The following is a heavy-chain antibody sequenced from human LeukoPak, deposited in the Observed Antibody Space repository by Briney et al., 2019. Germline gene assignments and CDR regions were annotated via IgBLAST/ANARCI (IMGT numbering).Heavy chain of an antibody. D-gene: IGHD3-10*01. CDR2: INPNSGGT. V-gene: IGHV1-2*02. Sequence: GASVKVSCKASGYTFTGYYMPWVRQAPGQGLEWMGWINPNSGGTNYAQKFQGRVTMTRDTSISTAYMELSRLRSDDTAVYYCARDGILLWFGDHSRKHFYYMDVWGKGTTVTISS. CDR1: GYTFTGYY. J-gene: IGHJ6*03. CDR3: ARDGILLWFGDHSRKHFYYMDV.